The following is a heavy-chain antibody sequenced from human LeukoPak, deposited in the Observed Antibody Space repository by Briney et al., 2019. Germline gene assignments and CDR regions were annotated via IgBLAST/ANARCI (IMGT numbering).Heavy chain of an antibody. CDR3: AREGVCSSTSCYIGLSYYYYGMDV. CDR2: ISAYSGNT. CDR1: GYTFTSYY. V-gene: IGHV1-3*01. Sequence: ASVKVSCKASGYTFTSYYMHWVRQAPGQGLEWMGWISAYSGNTNYAQKFQGRVTITRDTSASTAYMELSSLRSEDTAVYYCAREGVCSSTSCYIGLSYYYYGMDVWGQGTTVTVSS. D-gene: IGHD2-2*02. J-gene: IGHJ6*02.